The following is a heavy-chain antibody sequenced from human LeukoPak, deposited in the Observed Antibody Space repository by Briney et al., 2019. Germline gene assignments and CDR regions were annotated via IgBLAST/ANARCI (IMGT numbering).Heavy chain of an antibody. Sequence: PARSLRLSCAASGFTFSSYGMHWVRPAPGKGLEWLAVISYDGSNKYYADSVKGRFTISRDNSKNTLYLQMNYLRAEDTAVYYCSGSGWTTDAFDIWGQGTMVTVSS. J-gene: IGHJ3*02. V-gene: IGHV3-30*03. CDR3: SGSGWTTDAFDI. CDR2: ISYDGSNK. CDR1: GFTFSSYG. D-gene: IGHD6-19*01.